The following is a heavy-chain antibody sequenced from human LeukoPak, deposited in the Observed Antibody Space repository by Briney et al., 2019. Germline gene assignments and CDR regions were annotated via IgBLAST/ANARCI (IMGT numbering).Heavy chain of an antibody. V-gene: IGHV4-39*07. CDR1: GASISGSGYY. CDR3: ARVVNRFMNPARFDP. Sequence: SETLSLTCTVSGASISGSGYYWGWIRQPPGKGLEWIGSIYSSGSTYYNASLQSRVTISIETSKNQFSLQLNSVTPEDTAVYYCARVVNRFMNPARFDPWGQGTLVTVSS. J-gene: IGHJ5*02. CDR2: IYSSGST. D-gene: IGHD2/OR15-2a*01.